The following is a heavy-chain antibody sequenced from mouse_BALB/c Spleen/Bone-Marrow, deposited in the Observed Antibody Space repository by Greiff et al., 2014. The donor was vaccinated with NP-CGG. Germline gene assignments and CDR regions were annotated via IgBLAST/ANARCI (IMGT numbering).Heavy chain of an antibody. Sequence: QVQLQQPGDELVRPGTSVKVSCKASGYAFTNYLMEWFKQRPGQGLEWIGRINPGIGGTTYNAKFKGKATLTADKSSATAYMQLSSLTYDDSAVYFCARFTRDYWGQGTTLTVSS. CDR2: INPGIGGT. J-gene: IGHJ2*01. V-gene: IGHV1-54*01. CDR3: ARFTRDY. CDR1: GYAFTNYL.